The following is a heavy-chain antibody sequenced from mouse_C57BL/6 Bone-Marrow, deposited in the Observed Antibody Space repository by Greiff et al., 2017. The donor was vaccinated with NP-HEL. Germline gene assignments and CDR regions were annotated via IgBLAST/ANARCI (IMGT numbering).Heavy chain of an antibody. J-gene: IGHJ4*01. Sequence: DVHLVESGGGLVKPGGSLKLSCAASGFTFSSYAMSWVRQTPEKRLEWVATISDGGSYTYNPDNVKGRFTISRDNAKNNLYLQMSHLKSEDTAMYYCARERMDYWGQGTSVTVSS. V-gene: IGHV5-4*01. CDR3: ARERMDY. CDR1: GFTFSSYA. CDR2: ISDGGSYT.